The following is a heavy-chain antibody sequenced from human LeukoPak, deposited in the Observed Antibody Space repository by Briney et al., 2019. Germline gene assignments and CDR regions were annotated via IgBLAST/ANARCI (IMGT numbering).Heavy chain of an antibody. CDR3: ARGAGTNRKYSGYGDFDY. CDR2: MNPNSVNT. D-gene: IGHD5-12*01. V-gene: IGHV1-8*03. J-gene: IGHJ4*02. Sequence: ASVKVSCKASGYTFTSYDINWVRQATGQGLEWMGWMNPNSVNTGYAKKCQGIVTITSNASISTAYMELSSLRSEDTAMYYCARGAGTNRKYSGYGDFDYWGQGTLVTVSS. CDR1: GYTFTSYD.